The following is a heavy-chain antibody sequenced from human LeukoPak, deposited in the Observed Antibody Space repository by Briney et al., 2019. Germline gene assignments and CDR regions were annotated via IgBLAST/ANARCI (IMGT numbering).Heavy chain of an antibody. J-gene: IGHJ5*02. CDR3: ARAHSITIFGVVIYNWFHP. Sequence: PSGTLSLSCAVSGGSISSSNYYWGWIRQPPGKGLEWVVSIYYRGSTYYKPSLKSRVTISVDTSKNQLSLKLSSVTDADTAVYYCARAHSITIFGVVIYNWFHPWGQGALGTVSP. D-gene: IGHD3-3*01. V-gene: IGHV4-39*07. CDR1: GGSISSSNYY. CDR2: IYYRGST.